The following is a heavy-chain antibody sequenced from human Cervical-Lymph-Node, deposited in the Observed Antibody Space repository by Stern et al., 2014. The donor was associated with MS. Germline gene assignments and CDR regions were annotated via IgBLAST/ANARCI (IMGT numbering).Heavy chain of an antibody. V-gene: IGHV1-69*09. CDR3: AGPAPLD. J-gene: IGHJ4*02. D-gene: IGHD2-2*01. CDR1: GGSLSTYT. Sequence: QVQLVQSGADLKKPGSSVKVSCKASGGSLSTYTITWVRQAPGQGLECMGRIITALNVANYAQKFQGRLTITADKSTSTGYMEMSSLRSDDTAVYYWAGPAPLDWGQGTLVTVSS. CDR2: IITALNVA.